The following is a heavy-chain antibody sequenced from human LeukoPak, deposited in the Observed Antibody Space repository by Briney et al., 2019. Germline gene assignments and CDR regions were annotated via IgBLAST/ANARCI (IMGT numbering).Heavy chain of an antibody. V-gene: IGHV3-21*05. CDR1: GFTFNAFG. Sequence: PGGSLRLSCAASGFTFNAFGMNWVRQAPGKGLEWVSYISSSSSYIYYADSVKGRFTISRDNAKNSLYLQMNSLRAEDTAVYYCASNLIGSYNAFDIWGQGTMVTVSS. D-gene: IGHD1-26*01. CDR2: ISSSSSYI. J-gene: IGHJ3*02. CDR3: ASNLIGSYNAFDI.